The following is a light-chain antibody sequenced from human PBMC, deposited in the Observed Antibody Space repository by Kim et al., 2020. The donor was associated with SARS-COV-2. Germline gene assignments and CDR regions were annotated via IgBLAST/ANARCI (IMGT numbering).Light chain of an antibody. CDR2: YDS. V-gene: IGLV3-21*04. CDR3: QVWDSSSDQRV. J-gene: IGLJ3*02. CDR1: NIGSNS. Sequence: AQGETCRMTCGGTNIGSNSVHCYQQKPGQAPVLVIYYDSARHSGIPERFSGSPSGNTATLTIGRVEAGDEADYYCQVWDSSSDQRVFGGGTQLTVL.